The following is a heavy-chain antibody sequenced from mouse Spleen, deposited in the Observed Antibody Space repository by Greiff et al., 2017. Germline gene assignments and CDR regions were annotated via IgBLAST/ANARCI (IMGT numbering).Heavy chain of an antibody. CDR3: ARQGAYYGKRGNYFDY. CDR1: GFTFSSYA. CDR2: ISSGGGNT. J-gene: IGHJ2*01. D-gene: IGHD2-10*01. Sequence: EVQVVESGGGLVKLGGSLKLSCAASGFTFSSYAMSWVRQTPEKRLEWVATISSGGGNTYYPDSVKGRFTISRDNAKNTLYLQMSSLKSEDTAMYYCARQGAYYGKRGNYFDYWGQGTTLTVSS. V-gene: IGHV5-9-3*01.